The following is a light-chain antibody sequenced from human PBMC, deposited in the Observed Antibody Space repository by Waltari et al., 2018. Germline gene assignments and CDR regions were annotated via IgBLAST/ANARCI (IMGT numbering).Light chain of an antibody. J-gene: IGLJ3*02. CDR3: CSYAGSYTWV. CDR1: TNELGSYNY. V-gene: IGLV2-11*01. Sequence: SALTQPRSVSGSPGQSVTISCTGTTNELGSYNYVSWYQQHPGKAPKLIILDGTKRPSGVPDRLSGSKSGNTASLTISGLRAEDEAEYYCCSYAGSYTWVFGGGTKLTVV. CDR2: DGT.